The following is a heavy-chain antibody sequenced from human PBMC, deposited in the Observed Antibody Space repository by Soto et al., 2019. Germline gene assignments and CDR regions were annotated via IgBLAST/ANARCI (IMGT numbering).Heavy chain of an antibody. CDR2: IYYSGST. CDR1: GGSISSGSYS. Sequence: SETLSLTCTVSGGSISSGSYSWNWIRQHPWKGLEWIGYIYYSGSTYYNPSLKSRVSISVDASKNQFSLKVNSVTAADTAVYYCARVAASYSSSWFPFDYWGQGXLVTVYS. J-gene: IGHJ4*02. CDR3: ARVAASYSSSWFPFDY. D-gene: IGHD6-13*01. V-gene: IGHV4-31*03.